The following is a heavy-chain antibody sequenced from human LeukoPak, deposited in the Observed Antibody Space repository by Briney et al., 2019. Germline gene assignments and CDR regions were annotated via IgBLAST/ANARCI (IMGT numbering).Heavy chain of an antibody. CDR2: IFYRGNT. D-gene: IGHD2-8*02. CDR1: GGSISSDSYY. V-gene: IGHV4-39*07. J-gene: IGHJ5*02. CDR3: AREKFTGSYYWFAP. Sequence: PSETLSLTCSVSGGSISSDSYYWAWIRQPPGKGLEWIGTIFYRGNTYYNPSLQSRASISVDTSNNQFSLKLTSITAADTALYYCAREKFTGSYYWFAPWGQGTLVIVSS.